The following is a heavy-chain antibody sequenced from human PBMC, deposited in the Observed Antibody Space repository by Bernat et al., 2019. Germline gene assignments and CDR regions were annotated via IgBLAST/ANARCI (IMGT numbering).Heavy chain of an antibody. V-gene: IGHV3-21*04. Sequence: EVQLVESGGGLVKPGGSLRLSCAASGFTFSSYSMNWVRQAPGKGLEWVSSISSSSSYIYYADSVKGRFTISRDNAKNSLYLQMNSLRAEDTAVYYCARDIREKGFVVRRGDAFDIWDQGTMVTVSS. CDR3: ARDIREKGFVVRRGDAFDI. D-gene: IGHD2-21*01. CDR1: GFTFSSYS. CDR2: ISSSSSYI. J-gene: IGHJ3*02.